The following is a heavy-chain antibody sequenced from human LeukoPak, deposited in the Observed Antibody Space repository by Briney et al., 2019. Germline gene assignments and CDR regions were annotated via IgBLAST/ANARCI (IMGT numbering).Heavy chain of an antibody. CDR2: IYPGDSDT. CDR3: ARFSHSSGWFTGYFDY. J-gene: IGHJ4*02. D-gene: IGHD6-19*01. CDR1: GYSFTSYW. V-gene: IGHV5-51*01. Sequence: GESLKISCKGSGYSFTSYWIGWVRQMPGKGLEWMGIIYPGDSDTRYSPSFQGQVTISADKSVSTAYLQWSSLKASGTAMYYCARFSHSSGWFTGYFDYWGQGTLVTVSS.